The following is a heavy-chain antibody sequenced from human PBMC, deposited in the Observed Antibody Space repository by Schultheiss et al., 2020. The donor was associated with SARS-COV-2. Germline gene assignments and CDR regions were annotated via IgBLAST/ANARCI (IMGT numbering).Heavy chain of an antibody. CDR3: TRENLYYDFWSGSIFDY. V-gene: IGHV3-49*04. CDR1: GFTFSSYS. D-gene: IGHD3-3*01. J-gene: IGHJ4*02. CDR2: IRSKAYGGTT. Sequence: GESLKISCAASGFTFSSYSMNWVRQAPGKGLEWVGFIRSKAYGGTTEYAASVKGRFTISRDDSKSIAYLQMNSLKTEDTAVYYCTRENLYYDFWSGSIFDYWGQGTLVTVSS.